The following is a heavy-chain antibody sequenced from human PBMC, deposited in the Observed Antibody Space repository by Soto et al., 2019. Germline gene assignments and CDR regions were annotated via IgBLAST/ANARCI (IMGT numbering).Heavy chain of an antibody. J-gene: IGHJ6*03. CDR1: GGSFSGYY. Sequence: SETLSLTCAVYGGSFSGYYWSWIRQPPGKGLEWIGEINHSGSTNYNPSLKSRVTISVDTSKNQFSLKLSSVTAADTAVYYCARGRTWVNIVATIKPYYYYMDVWGKGTTVTVSS. CDR3: ARGRTWVNIVATIKPYYYYMDV. CDR2: INHSGST. V-gene: IGHV4-34*01. D-gene: IGHD5-12*01.